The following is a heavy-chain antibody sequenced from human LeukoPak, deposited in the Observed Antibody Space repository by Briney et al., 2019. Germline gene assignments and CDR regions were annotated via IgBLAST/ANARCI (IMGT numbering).Heavy chain of an antibody. CDR1: GFIFYDYG. CDR2: INWNGRSI. CDR3: AELGITMIGGV. D-gene: IGHD3-10*02. Sequence: PGGSLRLSCAASGFIFYDYGMSWVRHVPGKGLEWVSGINWNGRSIGYADSVKGRFTISRDNAKKSLYLQMNNLRAEDTAVYYCAELGITMIGGVWGKGTTVTISS. V-gene: IGHV3-20*04. J-gene: IGHJ6*04.